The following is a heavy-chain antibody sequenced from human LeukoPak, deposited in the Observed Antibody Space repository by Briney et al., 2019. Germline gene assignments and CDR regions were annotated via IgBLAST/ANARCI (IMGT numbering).Heavy chain of an antibody. V-gene: IGHV4-34*01. CDR3: ARPTHSGSYFEV. J-gene: IGHJ4*02. Sequence: PSETLSLTCAVYGGSFSGYYWSWIRQPPGKGLEWIGEINHSGSTNYNPSLKSRVTISVDTSKNQFSLKLSSVTAADTAVYYCARPTHSGSYFEVWGQGTLVTVSS. CDR2: INHSGST. D-gene: IGHD1-26*01. CDR1: GGSFSGYY.